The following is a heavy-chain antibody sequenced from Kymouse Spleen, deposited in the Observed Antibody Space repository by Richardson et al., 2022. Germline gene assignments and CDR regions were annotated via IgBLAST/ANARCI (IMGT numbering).Heavy chain of an antibody. CDR3: AREEAAAESSYYGMDV. CDR2: INHSGST. Sequence: QVQLQQWGAGLLKPSETLSLTCAVYGGSFSGYYWSWIRQPPGKGLEWIGEINHSGSTNYNPSLKSRVTISVDTSKNQFSLKLSSVTAADTAVYYCAREEAAAESSYYGMDVWGQGTTVTVSS. D-gene: IGHD6-13*01. J-gene: IGHJ6*02. CDR1: GGSFSGYY. V-gene: IGHV4-34*01.